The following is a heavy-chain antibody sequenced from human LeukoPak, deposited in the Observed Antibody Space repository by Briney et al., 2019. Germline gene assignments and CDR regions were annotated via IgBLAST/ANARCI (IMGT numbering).Heavy chain of an antibody. CDR2: IGGSGTPI. CDR3: AREEVYYYGSGSVDY. J-gene: IGHJ4*02. CDR1: GFTFSDYY. D-gene: IGHD3-10*01. V-gene: IGHV3-11*01. Sequence: GSLRLSCAASGFTFSDYYMRWIRQAPGKGLEWGSYIGGSGTPIKYADSVKGRFTVSRDNAKNSLYLQLNSLTADDTAVYYCAREEVYYYGSGSVDYWGQGTLVTVSS.